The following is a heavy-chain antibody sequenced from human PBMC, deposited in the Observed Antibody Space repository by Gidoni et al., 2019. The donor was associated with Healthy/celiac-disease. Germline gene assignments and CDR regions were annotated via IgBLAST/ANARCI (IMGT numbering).Heavy chain of an antibody. Sequence: QSPSRGLEWLGRTYYRSKWYNDYAVSVKSRITINPDTSKNQFSLQLNSVTPEDTAVYYCARAFVAVAGTTEFDYWGQGTLVTVSS. CDR2: TYYRSKWYN. CDR3: ARAFVAVAGTTEFDY. D-gene: IGHD6-19*01. V-gene: IGHV6-1*01. J-gene: IGHJ4*02.